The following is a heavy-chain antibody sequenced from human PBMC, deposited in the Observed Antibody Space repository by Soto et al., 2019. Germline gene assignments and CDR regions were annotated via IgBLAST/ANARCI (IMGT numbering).Heavy chain of an antibody. CDR1: GGTFSSYA. Sequence: QVQLVQSGAEVKKPGSSVTVSCKASGGTFSSYAISWVRQAPGQGLEWMGGIIPIFGTANYAQKVQGRVTITADESTSTAYMELSSLRSEDTAVYYCAREWEGELLSRYFDYWGQGTLVTVSS. V-gene: IGHV1-69*01. CDR2: IIPIFGTA. J-gene: IGHJ4*02. D-gene: IGHD1-26*01. CDR3: AREWEGELLSRYFDY.